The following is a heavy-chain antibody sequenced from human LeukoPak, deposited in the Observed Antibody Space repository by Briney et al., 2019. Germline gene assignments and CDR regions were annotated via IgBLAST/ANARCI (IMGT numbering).Heavy chain of an antibody. Sequence: PGGPLRLSCAASGFTVSSNYMSWVRQAPGKGLEWVSVIYSGGSTYYADSVKGRFTISRDNSKNTLYLQMNSLRAEDTAVYYCAREIGDCSGGSCHYYFDYWGQGTLVTVSS. V-gene: IGHV3-66*01. CDR3: AREIGDCSGGSCHYYFDY. CDR2: IYSGGST. CDR1: GFTVSSNY. J-gene: IGHJ4*02. D-gene: IGHD2-15*01.